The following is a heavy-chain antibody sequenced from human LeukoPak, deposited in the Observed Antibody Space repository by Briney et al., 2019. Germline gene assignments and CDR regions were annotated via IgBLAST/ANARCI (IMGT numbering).Heavy chain of an antibody. CDR2: INHSGST. V-gene: IGHV4-34*01. D-gene: IGHD3-3*01. CDR1: GGSFSGYS. J-gene: IGHJ3*02. CDR3: ASLDYDFWSGTFDI. Sequence: SETLSLTCAVYGGSFSGYSWNWIRQPPGKGLEWIGEINHSGSTNYNPSLKSRVTISVDTSKNQFSLKLSSVTAADTAVYYCASLDYDFWSGTFDIWGQGTMVTVSS.